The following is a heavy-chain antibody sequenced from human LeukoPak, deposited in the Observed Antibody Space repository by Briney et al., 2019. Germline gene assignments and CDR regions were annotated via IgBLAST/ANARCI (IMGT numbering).Heavy chain of an antibody. CDR1: GFTFRNYA. CDR3: ARFRAATTRFDY. V-gene: IGHV3-30*09. J-gene: IGHJ4*02. Sequence: AGGSLRLSCAASGFTFRNYAMYWVRQAPGRGLEWAAVVSFGGNTTFYSDSVKGGFAISRDNSKNTLYLKMNSLRPENRAVYYCARFRAATTRFDYWGQGTLVTVS. CDR2: VSFGGNTT. D-gene: IGHD1/OR15-1a*01.